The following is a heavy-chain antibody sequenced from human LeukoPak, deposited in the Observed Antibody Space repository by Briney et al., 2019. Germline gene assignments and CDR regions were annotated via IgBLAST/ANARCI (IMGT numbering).Heavy chain of an antibody. CDR3: ARDNSLQDMAWWFDP. D-gene: IGHD5-24*01. CDR1: GYTFTKYY. V-gene: IGHV1-46*01. CDR2: INPGGDNT. Sequence: GASVKVSCKASGYTFTKYYIHWVRQAPGQGLEWMGLINPGGDNTNYAQNFQGRVTLTRDMSTSTDYMELSSLRSEDTAVYYCARDNSLQDMAWWFDPWGQGTLVIVSS. J-gene: IGHJ5*02.